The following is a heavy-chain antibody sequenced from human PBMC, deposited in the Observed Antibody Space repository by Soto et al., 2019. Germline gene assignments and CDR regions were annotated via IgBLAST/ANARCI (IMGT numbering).Heavy chain of an antibody. J-gene: IGHJ6*02. V-gene: IGHV4-4*02. CDR1: GGSISSSNW. Sequence: SETLSLTCAVSGGSISSSNWWSWVRQPLGKGLEWIGEIYHSGSTNYNPSLKSRVTISVDKSKNQFSLKLSSVTAADTAVYYCARTRRAARPTYYYYGMDVWGQGTTVTVSS. D-gene: IGHD6-6*01. CDR2: IYHSGST. CDR3: ARTRRAARPTYYYYGMDV.